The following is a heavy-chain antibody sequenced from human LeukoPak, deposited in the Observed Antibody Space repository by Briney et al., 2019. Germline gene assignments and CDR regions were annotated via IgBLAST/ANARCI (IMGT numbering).Heavy chain of an antibody. V-gene: IGHV3-21*01. J-gene: IGHJ3*02. CDR2: ISSSSSYI. CDR3: ARDPRGYCSSTSCYPDAFDI. D-gene: IGHD2-2*01. CDR1: GFTFSSYS. Sequence: GGSLRLSCAASGFTFSSYSMNWVRQAPGKGLGWVSSISSSSSYIYYADSVKGRFTISRDNAKNSLYLQMNSLRAEDTAVYYCARDPRGYCSSTSCYPDAFDIWGQGTMVTVSS.